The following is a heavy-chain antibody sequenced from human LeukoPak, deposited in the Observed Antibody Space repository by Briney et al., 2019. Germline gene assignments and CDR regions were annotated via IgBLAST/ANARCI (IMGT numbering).Heavy chain of an antibody. D-gene: IGHD4-23*01. CDR2: INHSGST. V-gene: IGHV4-34*01. J-gene: IGHJ4*02. CDR1: GGSFSGYY. Sequence: PSETLSLTCAVYGGSFSGYYWTWIRQPPGKGLEWIGEINHSGSTNYNPSLKSRVTISVDTSKKHFSLKLNSVTAADTAVYYCARAEGYGGELDSWGQGTLVTVSS. CDR3: ARAEGYGGELDS.